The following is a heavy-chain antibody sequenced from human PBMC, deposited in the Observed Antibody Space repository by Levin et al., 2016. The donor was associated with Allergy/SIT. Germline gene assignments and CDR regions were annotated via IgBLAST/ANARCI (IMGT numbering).Heavy chain of an antibody. J-gene: IGHJ6*02. CDR2: INPNSGGT. D-gene: IGHD6-6*01. CDR3: ARDHLPGLLEYSSSSDYYGMDV. Sequence: ASVKVSCKASGYTFTGYYMHWVRQAPGQGLEWMGWINPNSGGTNYAQKFQGWVTMTRDTSISTAYMELSRLRSDDTAVYYCARDHLPGLLEYSSSSDYYGMDVWGQGTTVTVSS. V-gene: IGHV1-2*04. CDR1: GYTFTGYY.